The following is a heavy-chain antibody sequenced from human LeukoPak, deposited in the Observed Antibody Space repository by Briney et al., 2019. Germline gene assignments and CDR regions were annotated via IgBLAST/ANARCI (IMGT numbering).Heavy chain of an antibody. CDR2: FYTSGST. Sequence: SETLSLTCPVSGGSISSYYWSWIRQPAGKGLEWIGRFYTSGSTKYNPSLKSRVTMSEDTSKNQFSLKLSSVTAADTAVYYCARQGYCGGTTCYSSWFDPWGQGTLVTVSS. V-gene: IGHV4-4*07. D-gene: IGHD2-15*01. CDR3: ARQGYCGGTTCYSSWFDP. CDR1: GGSISSYY. J-gene: IGHJ5*02.